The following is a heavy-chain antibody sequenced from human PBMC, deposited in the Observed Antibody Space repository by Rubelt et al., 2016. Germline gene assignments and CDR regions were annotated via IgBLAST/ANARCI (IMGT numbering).Heavy chain of an antibody. V-gene: IGHV4-34*01. CDR3: ARGRRGSSSWLGRDYYGMDV. CDR1: GGSFSGYY. Sequence: QVQLQQWGAGLLKPSETLSLTCAVYGGSFSGYYWSWIRQPPGKGLEWIGEINHSGSTNYNPSRKSRVTRSVDTSKNQFSLKLSAVTAADTAVYYCARGRRGSSSWLGRDYYGMDVWGQGTTVTVSS. D-gene: IGHD6-13*01. CDR2: INHSGST. J-gene: IGHJ6*02.